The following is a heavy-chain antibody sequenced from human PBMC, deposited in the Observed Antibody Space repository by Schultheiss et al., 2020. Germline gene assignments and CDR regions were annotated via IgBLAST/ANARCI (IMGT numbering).Heavy chain of an antibody. CDR3: AKGPRTYYYYGMDV. J-gene: IGHJ6*02. V-gene: IGHV3-9*01. CDR1: GFTFDDYA. Sequence: GGSLRLSCAASGFTFDDYAMHWVRQAPGKGLEWVSGISWNSGSIGYADSVKGRFTISRDNAKNSLYLQMNSLRAEDTALYYCAKGPRTYYYYGMDVWGQGTTVTVSS. CDR2: ISWNSGSI.